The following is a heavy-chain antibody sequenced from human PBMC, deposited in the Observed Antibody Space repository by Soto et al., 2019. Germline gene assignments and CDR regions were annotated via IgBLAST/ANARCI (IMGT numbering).Heavy chain of an antibody. CDR3: ARDQDTLGRAVFDY. CDR2: IHSSGST. V-gene: IGHV4-31*03. D-gene: IGHD5-18*01. Sequence: SETLSLTCTVSGGYISSGAYYWSWIRQHPGRGLEWIGCIHSSGSTYYDPSLKSRVVISVDTSKNQFSLKLSSVTAADTAVYYCARDQDTLGRAVFDYWGQGTLVTVSS. CDR1: GGYISSGAYY. J-gene: IGHJ4*02.